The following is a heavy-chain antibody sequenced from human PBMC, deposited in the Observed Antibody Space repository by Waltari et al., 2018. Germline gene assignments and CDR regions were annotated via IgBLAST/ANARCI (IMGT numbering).Heavy chain of an antibody. D-gene: IGHD4-17*01. Sequence: EVQVVESGGDLVQPGGSLRLSCAASGFIFSDSWMGWVRQAPGKGLEWLANKKKDGIVKYYADSVKGRFTISRDNTKNSVHLQMDSLRAEDTAVYYCARHGDFCFDYWGQGVLVTVSS. CDR3: ARHGDFCFDY. V-gene: IGHV3-7*01. CDR2: KKKDGIVK. CDR1: GFIFSDSW. J-gene: IGHJ4*02.